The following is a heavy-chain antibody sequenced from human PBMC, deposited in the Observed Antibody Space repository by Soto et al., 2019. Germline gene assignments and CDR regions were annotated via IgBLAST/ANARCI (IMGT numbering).Heavy chain of an antibody. J-gene: IGHJ4*02. CDR1: GFTFSIYS. Sequence: GGSLRLSCAGSGFTFSIYSMNWVRRAPGKGLEWISYISSRSDSIYYADSVKGRFTISRDNAKNSLYLQMNSLRVEDTAVYYCARGIPHGSWGQGTLVTVSS. CDR2: ISSRSDSI. CDR3: ARGIPHGS. V-gene: IGHV3-48*01. D-gene: IGHD2-2*02.